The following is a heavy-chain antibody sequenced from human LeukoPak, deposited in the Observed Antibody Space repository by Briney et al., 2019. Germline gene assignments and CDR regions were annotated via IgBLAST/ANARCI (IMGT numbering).Heavy chain of an antibody. CDR3: ARDDTLIGYYDSSGPGVSY. D-gene: IGHD3-22*01. Sequence: GGSLRLSCAASGFTVSSNYMSWVRQAPGKGLEGVSVIYSGGSTYYADSVKGRFTISRDNSKNTLYLQMNSLRAEDTAVYYCARDDTLIGYYDSSGPGVSYWGQGTLVTVSS. V-gene: IGHV3-66*01. CDR2: IYSGGST. J-gene: IGHJ4*02. CDR1: GFTVSSNY.